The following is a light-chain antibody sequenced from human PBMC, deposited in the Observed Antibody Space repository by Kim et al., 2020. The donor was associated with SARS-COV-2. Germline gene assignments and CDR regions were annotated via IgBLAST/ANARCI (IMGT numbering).Light chain of an antibody. CDR1: QSISSW. V-gene: IGKV1-5*03. CDR2: KAA. J-gene: IGKJ2*01. CDR3: QQYNSYPYT. Sequence: AAVGDRVTITCRASQSISSWLAWYQQKPGKAPKLLIYKAASLESGVPSRFSGSGSGTEFTLTISSLQPDDFATYYCQQYNSYPYTCGQGTKLEI.